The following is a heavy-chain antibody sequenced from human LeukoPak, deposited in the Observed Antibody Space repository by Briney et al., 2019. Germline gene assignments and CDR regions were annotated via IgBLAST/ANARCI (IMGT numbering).Heavy chain of an antibody. CDR2: ISSSSSYI. V-gene: IGHV3-21*01. CDR1: GFTFSSYS. J-gene: IGHJ6*02. Sequence: GGSLRLSCAASGFTFSSYSMNWVRQAPGKGLEWVSSISSSSSYIYYADSVKGRFTISRDNAKNSLYLQMNSLRAEDTAVYYCARVPTLLYGDYNYYYYYGMDVWGQGTTVTVSS. D-gene: IGHD4-17*01. CDR3: ARVPTLLYGDYNYYYYYGMDV.